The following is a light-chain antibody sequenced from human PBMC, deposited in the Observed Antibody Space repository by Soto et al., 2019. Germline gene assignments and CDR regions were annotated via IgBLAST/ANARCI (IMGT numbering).Light chain of an antibody. CDR3: QSYDSSLSGFYV. CDR1: SSNIGAGYD. J-gene: IGLJ1*01. V-gene: IGLV1-40*01. CDR2: ANN. Sequence: QSVLTQPPSVSGAPGQRVTISCTGSSSNIGAGYDVHWYQQLPGRAPKLLIYANNNRPSGVPDRFSGSRSGTSASLAITGVQAEDEGGYSCQSYDSSLSGFYVFGTGTKVTVL.